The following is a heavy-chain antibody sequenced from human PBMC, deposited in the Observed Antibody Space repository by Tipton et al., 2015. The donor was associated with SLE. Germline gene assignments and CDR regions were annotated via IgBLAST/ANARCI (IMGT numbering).Heavy chain of an antibody. Sequence: TLSLTCAVYGGSFTGHYWNWFRQPPGKGLEWIGESNESGITHYNSSLKSRVTVSVDPSKNQFSLKLTSMTAADTALYFCARGRRPLIRYFDGPKGAFFDSWGQGNLVTVSS. J-gene: IGHJ4*02. V-gene: IGHV4-34*01. CDR3: ARGRRPLIRYFDGPKGAFFDS. CDR1: GGSFTGHY. D-gene: IGHD3-9*01. CDR2: SNESGIT.